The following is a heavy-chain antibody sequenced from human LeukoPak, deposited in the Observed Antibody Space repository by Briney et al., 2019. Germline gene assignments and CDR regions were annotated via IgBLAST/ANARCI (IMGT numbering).Heavy chain of an antibody. V-gene: IGHV4-59*01. CDR3: ATSYSSSWYDY. Sequence: SETLSLTCTVSGGSISRYYRSWIRQPPGKGLEWIGYIYYSGSTNYNPSLKSRVTISVDTSKNQFSLKLSSVTAADTAVYYCATSYSSSWYDYWGQGTLVTVSS. J-gene: IGHJ4*02. D-gene: IGHD6-13*01. CDR1: GGSISRYY. CDR2: IYYSGST.